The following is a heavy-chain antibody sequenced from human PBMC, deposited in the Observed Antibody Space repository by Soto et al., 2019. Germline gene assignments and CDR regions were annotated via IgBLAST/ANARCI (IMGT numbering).Heavy chain of an antibody. J-gene: IGHJ4*02. CDR3: ATDKGDSYGYGNY. Sequence: SVKVSCKASGFTFTNSAVQWVRQARGQRLEWIGWIVVGSGNTNYAQKFQERVTITRDMSTSTAYMELSSLRSEDTAVYYCATDKGDSYGYGNYWGQGTLVTVSS. D-gene: IGHD5-18*01. CDR1: GFTFTNSA. V-gene: IGHV1-58*01. CDR2: IVVGSGNT.